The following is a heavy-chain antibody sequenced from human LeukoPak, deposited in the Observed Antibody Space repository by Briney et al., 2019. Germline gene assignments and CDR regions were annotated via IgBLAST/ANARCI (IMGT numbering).Heavy chain of an antibody. Sequence: GGSLRLSCAASGFTFSSYAMHWVRQAPGKGLEWVAVISYDGSNKYYADSVKGRFTISRDNSKNTLYLQMNSLRAEDTAMYYCARDLEGQLVLGLDYWGQGTLVTVSS. CDR3: ARDLEGQLVLGLDY. J-gene: IGHJ4*02. V-gene: IGHV3-30-3*01. CDR2: ISYDGSNK. D-gene: IGHD6-6*01. CDR1: GFTFSSYA.